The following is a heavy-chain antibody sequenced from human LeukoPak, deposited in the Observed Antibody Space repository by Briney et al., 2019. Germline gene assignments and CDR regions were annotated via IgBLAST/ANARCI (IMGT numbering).Heavy chain of an antibody. J-gene: IGHJ5*02. CDR1: GGSISSDY. V-gene: IGHV4-59*01. D-gene: IGHD1-14*01. CDR2: FYYGGST. CDR3: AKTVGASDAPGWFDP. Sequence: SETLSLTCTVSGGSISSDYWSWIRQPPGKGLEWIGFFYYGGSTKYNPSLKSRVTISVDTSKNQFSLRLNSVTAADTAIYYCAKTVGASDAPGWFDPWGQGTLVTVSS.